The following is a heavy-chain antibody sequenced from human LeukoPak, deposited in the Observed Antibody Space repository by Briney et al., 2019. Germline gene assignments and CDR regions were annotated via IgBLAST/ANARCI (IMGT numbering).Heavy chain of an antibody. CDR1: GFTVSNNY. CDR3: AKGGVYCDSSENYFDS. J-gene: IGHJ4*02. D-gene: IGHD3-22*01. CDR2: IGGIGDTI. V-gene: IGHV3-23*01. Sequence: GGSLRLSCAASGFTVSNNYMSWVRQAPGKGLQWVSAIGGIGDTIYYSDSVKGRFTISRDNSKNTLYLQMNSLRAEDTAVYYCAKGGVYCDSSENYFDSWGQGSLVTVSS.